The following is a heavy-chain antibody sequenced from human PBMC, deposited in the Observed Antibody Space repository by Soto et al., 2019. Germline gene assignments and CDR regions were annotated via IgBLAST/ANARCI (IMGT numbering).Heavy chain of an antibody. D-gene: IGHD3-22*01. CDR3: ATASYYGSSGRYFDY. CDR2: ISYDGSNK. V-gene: IGHV3-30*03. Sequence: PGGSLRLSCAASGFTFSSYGMHWVRQAPGKGLEWVAVISYDGSNKYYADSVKGRFTVSRDNSKNTLYLQVNSLKAEDTAVYYCATASYYGSSGRYFDYCGQGILVTVS. J-gene: IGHJ4*02. CDR1: GFTFSSYG.